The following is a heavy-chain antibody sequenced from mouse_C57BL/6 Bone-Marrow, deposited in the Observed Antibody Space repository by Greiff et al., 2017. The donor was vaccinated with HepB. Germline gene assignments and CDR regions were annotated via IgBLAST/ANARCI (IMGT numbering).Heavy chain of an antibody. D-gene: IGHD1-1*01. Sequence: QVQLQQPGTELVKPGASVKLSCKASGYTFTSYWMHWVKQRPGQGLEWIGNINPSNGGTNYNEKFKSKATLTVDKSSSTAYMQLSSLTSEDSAVYYCARHRYYGSSYYYAMDYWGQGTSVTVSS. CDR3: ARHRYYGSSYYYAMDY. J-gene: IGHJ4*01. V-gene: IGHV1-53*01. CDR2: INPSNGGT. CDR1: GYTFTSYW.